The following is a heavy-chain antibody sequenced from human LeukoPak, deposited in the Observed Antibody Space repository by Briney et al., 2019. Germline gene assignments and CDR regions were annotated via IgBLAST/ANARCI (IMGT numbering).Heavy chain of an antibody. J-gene: IGHJ3*02. Sequence: PSETLSLTCTVSGGSISRYYWGWIRQPPGKGLEWIGSIYYSGSTYYNPSLKSRVTISVDTSKNQFSLKLSSVTAADTAVYYCARQRRDYDILTGYFDDAFDIWGQETMVTVSS. CDR3: ARQRRDYDILTGYFDDAFDI. D-gene: IGHD3-9*01. CDR1: GGSISRYY. CDR2: IYYSGST. V-gene: IGHV4-39*01.